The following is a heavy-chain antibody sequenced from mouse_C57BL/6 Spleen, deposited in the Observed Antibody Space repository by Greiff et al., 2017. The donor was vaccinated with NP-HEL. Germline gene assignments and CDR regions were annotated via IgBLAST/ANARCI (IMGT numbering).Heavy chain of an antibody. V-gene: IGHV1-15*01. D-gene: IGHD1-1*01. J-gene: IGHJ3*01. CDR3: TIITTSWFAY. CDR1: GYTFTDYE. Sequence: QVQLQQSGAELVRPGASVTLSCKASGYTFTDYEMHWVKQTPVHGLEWIGAIDPETGGTAYNQKFKGKAILTADKSSSTAYMELRSLTSEDSAVYYCTIITTSWFAYWGQGTLVTVSA. CDR2: IDPETGGT.